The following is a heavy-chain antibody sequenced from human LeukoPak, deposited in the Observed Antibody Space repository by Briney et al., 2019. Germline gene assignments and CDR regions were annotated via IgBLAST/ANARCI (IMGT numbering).Heavy chain of an antibody. CDR3: AKAAGPGAFDI. CDR2: ISYDGSNK. Sequence: GGSLRLSCAASGFTFSSYAMHWVRQAPGKGLEWVAVISYDGSNKYYADSVKGRFTISRDNSKNTLYLQMNSLRAEDTAVYYCAKAAGPGAFDIWGQGTMVTVSS. V-gene: IGHV3-30*04. CDR1: GFTFSSYA. J-gene: IGHJ3*02.